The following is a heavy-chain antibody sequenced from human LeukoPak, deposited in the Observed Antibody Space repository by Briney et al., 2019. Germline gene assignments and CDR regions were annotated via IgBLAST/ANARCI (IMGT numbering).Heavy chain of an antibody. CDR2: ISGSGVNT. CDR1: GFTFSNYA. J-gene: IGHJ6*02. D-gene: IGHD1-26*01. Sequence: GGSLRLSCAASGFTFSNYAMNWVRQAPRQELEWVSLISGSGVNTYYADSVKGRFTISRDTSKNTVSLQMNSLRGEDTAVYYCAKDVRVGGGGMDVWGQGTPVTVYS. V-gene: IGHV3-23*01. CDR3: AKDVRVGGGGMDV.